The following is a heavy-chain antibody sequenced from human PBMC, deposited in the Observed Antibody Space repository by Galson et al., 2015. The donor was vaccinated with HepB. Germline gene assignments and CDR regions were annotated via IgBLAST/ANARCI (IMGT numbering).Heavy chain of an antibody. J-gene: IGHJ4*02. CDR2: VSRHGLST. Sequence: SLRLSCAASGFAFSNSTLTWVRQAPREGLEWVAAVSRHGLSTSYADSVRGRFARSRDNSKNTLYLQMRSLRADDTAIYYCAKDLGVESQLEMATQFPILDCWGQGTLVTVSS. V-gene: IGHV3-23*01. CDR1: GFAFSNST. D-gene: IGHD5-24*01. CDR3: AKDLGVESQLEMATQFPILDC.